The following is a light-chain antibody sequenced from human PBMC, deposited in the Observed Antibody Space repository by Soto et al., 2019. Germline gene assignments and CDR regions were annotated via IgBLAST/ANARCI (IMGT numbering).Light chain of an antibody. CDR2: KAS. Sequence: DSQMTQSPSTLSASVGDRVTITCRASHSISSWLAWYQQKPGKAPKLLIYKASSLESGVPSRFSGRLSGTEFTLTISSMQPDDFAKYDCQQYDSYWTVGQGTKVEIK. V-gene: IGKV1-5*03. CDR3: QQYDSYWT. CDR1: HSISSW. J-gene: IGKJ1*01.